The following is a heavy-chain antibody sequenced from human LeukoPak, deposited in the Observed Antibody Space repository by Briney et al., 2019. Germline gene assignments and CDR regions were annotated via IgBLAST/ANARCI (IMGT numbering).Heavy chain of an antibody. J-gene: IGHJ3*02. CDR3: AGHWGSNDAFDI. D-gene: IGHD7-27*01. CDR1: GYTFTAYY. CDR2: INPNSGDT. V-gene: IGHV1-2*02. Sequence: ASVKVSCKASGYTFTAYYMHWVRQAPGQGLEWMGWINPNSGDTNYAQKFQGRVTMTRDTSISTGYMELSRLRSDDTAVYYCAGHWGSNDAFDIWGQGTMVTVSS.